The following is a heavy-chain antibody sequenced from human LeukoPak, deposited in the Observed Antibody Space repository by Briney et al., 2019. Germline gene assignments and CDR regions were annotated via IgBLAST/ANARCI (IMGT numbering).Heavy chain of an antibody. CDR2: FDPADGET. J-gene: IGHJ4*02. CDR3: ATSRNLFDFDF. Sequence: ASVKVSCKVSGYTLTERSMHWVRQATGKRLEWTGGFDPADGETIYAQELEGRVTMTLDTSTDTAYVQVSSLRSEDTAVYYCATSRNLFDFDFWGQGTLVTVSS. V-gene: IGHV1-24*01. CDR1: GYTLTERS. D-gene: IGHD1-14*01.